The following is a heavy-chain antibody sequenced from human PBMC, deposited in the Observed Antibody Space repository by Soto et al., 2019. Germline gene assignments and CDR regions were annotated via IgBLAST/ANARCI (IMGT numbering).Heavy chain of an antibody. CDR1: GFTFSSYG. CDR3: ATTGPY. V-gene: IGHV3-33*01. CDR2: IWFDGSNK. Sequence: QVQLVESGGGVVQPGRSLRLSCAASGFTFSSYGMHWVRQAPGKGLEWVAVIWFDGSNKFYADSVKGRFTISRDNSKNTVSLQMNSLRDEDSAAYYCATTGPYLGQGTLVTFSS. J-gene: IGHJ4*02.